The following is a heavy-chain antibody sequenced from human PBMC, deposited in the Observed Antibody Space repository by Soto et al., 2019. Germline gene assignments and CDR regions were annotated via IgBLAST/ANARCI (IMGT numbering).Heavy chain of an antibody. D-gene: IGHD2-2*01. CDR2: ISLYSDGT. CDR3: ARVVPGADAWFGP. Sequence: ASVNVSCKTSGYTFSNYGITWVRQTPGQPLEWLGWISLYSDGTNYAQKFQGRVSMTTDTSTTTAYMELRSLRSDDTAVYYCARVVPGADAWFGPWGRGTLVTVSS. V-gene: IGHV1-18*01. J-gene: IGHJ5*02. CDR1: GYTFSNYG.